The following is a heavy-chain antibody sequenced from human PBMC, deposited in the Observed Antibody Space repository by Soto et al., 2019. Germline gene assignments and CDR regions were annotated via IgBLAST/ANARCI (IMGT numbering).Heavy chain of an antibody. Sequence: QITLKESGPTLVKPTQTLTLTCTFSGFSLSTSGVGVGWIRQPPGKALEWLALIYWDDDKRYSPSLKSRLTITKDTSKNQVVHTMTNMDPVDTATYYCAHCTTGTTSPCPLFDPWGQGTLVTVSS. J-gene: IGHJ5*02. D-gene: IGHD1-1*01. CDR1: GFSLSTSGVG. CDR3: AHCTTGTTSPCPLFDP. V-gene: IGHV2-5*02. CDR2: IYWDDDK.